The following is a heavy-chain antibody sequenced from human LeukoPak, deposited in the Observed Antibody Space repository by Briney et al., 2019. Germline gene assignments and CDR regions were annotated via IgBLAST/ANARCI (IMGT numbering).Heavy chain of an antibody. J-gene: IGHJ4*02. CDR3: AKDFRIGYSAHFDY. V-gene: IGHV3-23*01. CDR2: IYENGGTT. Sequence: GGSLRLSCVGSGFTFRSHAMSWVRQAPEKGLEFVSGIYENGGTTYYADSVKGRFSISKDNSKNTLYLQMDSLRGEDTAVYYCAKDFRIGYSAHFDYWGQGALVTVSS. CDR1: GFTFRSHA. D-gene: IGHD2-21*01.